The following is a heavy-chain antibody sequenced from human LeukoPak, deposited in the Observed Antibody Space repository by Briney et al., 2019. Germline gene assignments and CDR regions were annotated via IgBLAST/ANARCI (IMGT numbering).Heavy chain of an antibody. CDR1: GFTFSSYW. J-gene: IGHJ4*02. Sequence: GGSLRLSCVASGFTFSSYWMNWVRQAPGKGLEWVSYISSSSSTIYYADSVKGRFTISRDNAKNSLYLQMNSLRAEDTAVYYCARVRCTNGVCYLDYWGQGTLVTVSS. CDR2: ISSSSSTI. CDR3: ARVRCTNGVCYLDY. D-gene: IGHD2-8*01. V-gene: IGHV3-48*01.